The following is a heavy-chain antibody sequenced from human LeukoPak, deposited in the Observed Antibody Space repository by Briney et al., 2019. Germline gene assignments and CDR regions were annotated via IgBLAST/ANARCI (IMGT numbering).Heavy chain of an antibody. CDR1: GFTFSSYW. Sequence: GGSLRLSCAASGFTFSSYWMTWVRQAPGKGLEWVANINQDGSEKYYVDSVKGRFAISRDNAKNSLYLQMNSLRAEDTALYYCARGYYDSGSYYSAPEYWGQGTLVTVSS. D-gene: IGHD3-10*01. CDR3: ARGYYDSGSYYSAPEY. V-gene: IGHV3-7*01. J-gene: IGHJ4*02. CDR2: INQDGSEK.